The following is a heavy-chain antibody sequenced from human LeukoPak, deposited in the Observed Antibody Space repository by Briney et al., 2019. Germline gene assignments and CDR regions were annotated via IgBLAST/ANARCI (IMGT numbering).Heavy chain of an antibody. V-gene: IGHV3-48*01. J-gene: IGHJ4*02. CDR3: ARVLHKRNYDSSTYYGY. Sequence: GGSLRLSCVASGFIFSNYWMSWVRQVPGKGLEWVSYISSSSSTIYYADSVKGRFTISRDNAKNSLYLQMNSLRAEDTAVYYCARVLHKRNYDSSTYYGYWGQGTLVTVSS. D-gene: IGHD3-22*01. CDR2: ISSSSSTI. CDR1: GFIFSNYW.